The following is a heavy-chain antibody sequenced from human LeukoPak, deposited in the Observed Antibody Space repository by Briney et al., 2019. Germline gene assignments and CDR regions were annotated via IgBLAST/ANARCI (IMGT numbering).Heavy chain of an antibody. CDR3: ARATQGAFDI. J-gene: IGHJ3*02. CDR2: IYYSGSA. CDR1: GGSINYYY. V-gene: IGHV4-59*01. Sequence: SETLSLTCTVSGGSINYYYWSWIRQPPGKGLEWIGYIYYSGSANYNPSLKSRVSISVDTSKNHFSLKLSSVTAADKAVYYCARATQGAFDIWGQGTMVTVSS.